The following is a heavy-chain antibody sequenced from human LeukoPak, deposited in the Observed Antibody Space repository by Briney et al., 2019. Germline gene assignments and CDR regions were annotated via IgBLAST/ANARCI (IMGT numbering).Heavy chain of an antibody. CDR1: GFTFTTYW. CDR2: IKQDGSEQ. D-gene: IGHD6-13*01. V-gene: IGHV3-7*01. J-gene: IGHJ3*02. Sequence: GGSLRLSCAASGFTFTTYWMGWVRQAPGKGLEWVANIKQDGSEQYYVDSVKGRFTISRDNAKNSLSLQMNSLRAEDTAVYYCARDRRQQLATGGAFDIWGQGTMVTVSS. CDR3: ARDRRQQLATGGAFDI.